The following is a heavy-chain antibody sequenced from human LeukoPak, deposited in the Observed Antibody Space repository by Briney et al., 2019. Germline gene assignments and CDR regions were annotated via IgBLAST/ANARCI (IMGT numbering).Heavy chain of an antibody. V-gene: IGHV3-48*02. D-gene: IGHD6-13*01. CDR1: GFTFSDYS. CDR3: ARGAAVADH. J-gene: IGHJ4*02. CDR2: ISTSSSIV. Sequence: QPGGSLRLSCAASGFTFSDYSMNWVRQAPGKGLEWVSYISTSSSIVYYADSVKGRFTISRDNAKKSLYLQMNSLRDDDTGVYYCARGAAVADHWGQGTPVTVSS.